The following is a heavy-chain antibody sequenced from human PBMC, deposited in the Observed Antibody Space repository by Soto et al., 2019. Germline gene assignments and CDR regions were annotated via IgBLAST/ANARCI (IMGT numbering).Heavy chain of an antibody. J-gene: IGHJ3*02. V-gene: IGHV5-10-1*01. D-gene: IGHD3-9*01. CDR1: GYSFTSYW. CDR2: IDPSDSYT. CDR3: ARTSLRYFDWSPQNAFDI. Sequence: GESLKISCKGSGYSFTSYWISWVRQMPGKGLEWMGRIDPSDSYTNYSPSFQDHVTISADKSISTAYLQWSSLKASDTAMYYCARTSLRYFDWSPQNAFDIWGQGTMVTVSS.